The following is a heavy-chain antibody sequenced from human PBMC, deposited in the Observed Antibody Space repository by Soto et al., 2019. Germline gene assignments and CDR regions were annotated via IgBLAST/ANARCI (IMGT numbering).Heavy chain of an antibody. J-gene: IGHJ6*02. D-gene: IGHD3-9*01. CDR2: ISYDGSNK. Sequence: QVQLVESGGGVVQPGRSLRLSCAASGFTFSSYAMHWVRQAPGKGLEWVAVISYDGSNKYYADSVKGRFTISRDNSKNTLYLQMNSLRAEDTAVYYCARETSDVLRYFDWLSHGRYYYYGMDVWGQGTTVTVSS. V-gene: IGHV3-30-3*01. CDR3: ARETSDVLRYFDWLSHGRYYYYGMDV. CDR1: GFTFSSYA.